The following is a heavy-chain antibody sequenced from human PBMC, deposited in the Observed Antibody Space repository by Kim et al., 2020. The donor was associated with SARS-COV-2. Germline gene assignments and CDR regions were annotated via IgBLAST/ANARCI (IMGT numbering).Heavy chain of an antibody. D-gene: IGHD6-13*01. J-gene: IGHJ4*02. V-gene: IGHV3-23*01. CDR3: AKDAETYSSSWNYFDY. CDR2: LSGTATRT. Sequence: GGSLRLSCEASGFTFSVYAMSWVRQAPGKGLEWVAGLSGTATRTYYADSVEARFTISRDNSRNTLYLQIHTLRAEDTAVYYCAKDAETYSSSWNYFDYWGQGTLVTVSS. CDR1: GFTFSVYA.